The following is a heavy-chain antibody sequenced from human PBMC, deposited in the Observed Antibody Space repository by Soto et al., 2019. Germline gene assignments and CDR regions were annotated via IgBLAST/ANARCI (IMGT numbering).Heavy chain of an antibody. CDR2: ISYDGTNK. CDR3: AKDLQSYGDYDYYCYGMDV. J-gene: IGHJ6*02. V-gene: IGHV3-30*18. Sequence: QVQLVESGGGEVQPGRSLTISCAASGFTFSTYGMHWVRQTPGKGLEWVAVISYDGTNKFYSDSVKGRFTISRDNFKNTLTLLMNSLRAYDTAVYSCAKDLQSYGDYDYYCYGMDVWGLGTRVTVSS. D-gene: IGHD4-17*01. CDR1: GFTFSTYG.